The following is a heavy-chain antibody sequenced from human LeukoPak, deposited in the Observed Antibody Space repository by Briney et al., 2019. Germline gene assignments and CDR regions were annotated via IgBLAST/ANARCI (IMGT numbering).Heavy chain of an antibody. V-gene: IGHV1-69*01. CDR3: ARHAGGDYYDSSGYYVY. CDR2: IIPIFGTA. J-gene: IGHJ4*02. Sequence: SVKVSCKASGGTFSSYTINWVRQAPGQGLEWMGGIIPIFGTANYAQKFQGRVTITADESTSTAYMELSSLRSEDTAVYYCARHAGGDYYDSSGYYVYWGQGTLVTVSS. CDR1: GGTFSSYT. D-gene: IGHD3-22*01.